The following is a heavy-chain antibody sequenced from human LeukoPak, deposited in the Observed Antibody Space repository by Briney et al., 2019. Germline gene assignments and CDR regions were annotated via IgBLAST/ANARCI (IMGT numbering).Heavy chain of an antibody. CDR1: GFTVSSKY. Sequence: HPGGSLRLSCAASGFTVSSKYMSWVRQAPGKGLEWVSVMYSGGSTYYADSVEGRFTISRDNSKNTVYPQMNSLRAEDTAVYYCASVTMVRGPHFDYWGQGTLVTVSS. J-gene: IGHJ4*02. CDR2: MYSGGST. D-gene: IGHD3-10*01. CDR3: ASVTMVRGPHFDY. V-gene: IGHV3-53*01.